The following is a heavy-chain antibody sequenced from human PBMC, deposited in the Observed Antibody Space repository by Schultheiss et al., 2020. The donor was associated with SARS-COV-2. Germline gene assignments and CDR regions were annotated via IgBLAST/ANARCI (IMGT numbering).Heavy chain of an antibody. D-gene: IGHD3-3*01. CDR3: ARDKVVDWSGYYLSPGDY. CDR2: ISWNSGTI. J-gene: IGHJ4*02. V-gene: IGHV3-9*01. CDR1: GFTFDDYA. Sequence: SLKISCAASGFTFDDYAMHWVRQAPGKGLEWVSGISWNSGTIGYADSVKGRFTISRDNAKNSLYLQMNSLRAEDTAVYYCARDKVVDWSGYYLSPGDYWGQGTLVTVSS.